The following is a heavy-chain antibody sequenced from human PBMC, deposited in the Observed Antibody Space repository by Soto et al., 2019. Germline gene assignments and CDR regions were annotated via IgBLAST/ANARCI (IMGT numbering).Heavy chain of an antibody. V-gene: IGHV4-39*01. D-gene: IGHD3-22*01. CDR3: ARSNSGYYKWFDP. CDR1: GDSISNSNYY. J-gene: IGHJ5*02. CDR2: IYYSGIT. Sequence: ETVSLTCTVSGDSISNSNYYWGWIRQPPGKGLEWIANIYYSGITYCNPSLKSRVAISVDTSKNQFSLKLSSVTAADTAIYYCARSNSGYYKWFDPWGQGTLVTVSS.